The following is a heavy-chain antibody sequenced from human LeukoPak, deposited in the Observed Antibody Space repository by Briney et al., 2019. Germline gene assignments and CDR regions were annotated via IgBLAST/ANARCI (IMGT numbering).Heavy chain of an antibody. CDR2: IIPILGIA. CDR1: GGTFSSYA. Sequence: SVKVSCKASGGTFSSYAISWVRQAPGQGLEWVGRIIPILGIANYAQKFQGRVTITADKSTSTAYMELSSLRSEDTAVYYCARARISYDILTGYSSPYYFDYWGQGTLVTVSS. J-gene: IGHJ4*02. D-gene: IGHD3-9*01. CDR3: ARARISYDILTGYSSPYYFDY. V-gene: IGHV1-69*04.